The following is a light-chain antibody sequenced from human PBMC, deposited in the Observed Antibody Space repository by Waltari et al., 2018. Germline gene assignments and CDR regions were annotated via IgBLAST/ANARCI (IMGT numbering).Light chain of an antibody. Sequence: EIVLTQSPGTSSLSPGGSVTLPCRASQTIGSSSLAWYQQKPGQAPRLVIYRASRRATGIPDRFSGSGSGTDFSLTISRLEPEDFAVYYCQQHGTLPATFGQGTKVEIK. CDR1: QTIGSSS. J-gene: IGKJ1*01. CDR2: RAS. V-gene: IGKV3-20*01. CDR3: QQHGTLPAT.